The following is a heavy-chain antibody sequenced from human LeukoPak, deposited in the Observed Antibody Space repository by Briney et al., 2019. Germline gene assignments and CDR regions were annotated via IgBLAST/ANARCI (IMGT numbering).Heavy chain of an antibody. J-gene: IGHJ5*02. CDR2: IYYTER. Sequence: KPSETLSLTCTVSGGSISGFYWSWIRQSPGKGLEWIGYIYYTERNYNPTLKSRVIISLDTSKNQFSLELSSVTAADTAVYYCARSLEVEVAASWLDPWGQGTLVTVSP. V-gene: IGHV4-59*01. CDR3: ARSLEVEVAASWLDP. D-gene: IGHD2-15*01. CDR1: GGSISGFY.